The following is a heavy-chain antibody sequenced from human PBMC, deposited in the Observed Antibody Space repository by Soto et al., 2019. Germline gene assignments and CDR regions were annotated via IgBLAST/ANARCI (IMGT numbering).Heavy chain of an antibody. J-gene: IGHJ4*02. D-gene: IGHD3-22*01. Sequence: GFLRLPYAASGLTVSSNYMSWGRQAPGKGLEWVSVIYSGGSTYYADSVKGRFTISRDNSKNTLYLQMNSLRAEDTAVYYCASQDGITMIGKPDCWGQGTQVTVSS. CDR3: ASQDGITMIGKPDC. CDR1: GLTVSSNY. V-gene: IGHV3-53*01. CDR2: IYSGGST.